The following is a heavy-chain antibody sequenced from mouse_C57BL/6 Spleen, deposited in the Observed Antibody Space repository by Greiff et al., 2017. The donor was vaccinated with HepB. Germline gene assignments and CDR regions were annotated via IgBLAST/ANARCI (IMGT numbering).Heavy chain of an antibody. CDR1: GYTFTSYW. CDR2: IHPNSGST. J-gene: IGHJ3*01. D-gene: IGHD1-1*01. CDR3: AMYYYGSSRFAY. V-gene: IGHV1-64*01. Sequence: QVQLQQPGAELVKPGASVKLSCKASGYTFTSYWMHWVKQRPGQGLEWIGMIHPNSGSTNYNEKFKSKATLTVDKSSSTAYMQLSSLTSEDSAVYYCAMYYYGSSRFAYWGQGTLVTVSA.